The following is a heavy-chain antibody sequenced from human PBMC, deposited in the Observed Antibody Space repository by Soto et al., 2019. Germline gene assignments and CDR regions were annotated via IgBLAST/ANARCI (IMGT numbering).Heavy chain of an antibody. D-gene: IGHD4-17*01. Sequence: QVQLAESEGGVVQPGRSLRLSCEASGFRFSSYGMHWVRQAPGKGLEWVAGTSYDGRKKYYVDSVKGRFTISRDNSKNTLYLQMNSLRAEDTAVYYCVKESWDYGDYPDALDIWGQGTMDTVSS. V-gene: IGHV3-30*18. CDR3: VKESWDYGDYPDALDI. J-gene: IGHJ3*02. CDR1: GFRFSSYG. CDR2: TSYDGRKK.